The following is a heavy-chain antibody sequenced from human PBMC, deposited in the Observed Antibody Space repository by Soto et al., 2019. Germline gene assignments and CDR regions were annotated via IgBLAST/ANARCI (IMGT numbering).Heavy chain of an antibody. Sequence: SETLSLTCTVSGGSISSGGYYWSWIRQHPGKGLEWIGYIYYSGSTYYNPSLKSRVTISVDTSKNQFSLKLSSVTAADTAVYYCARASPELGDIWGQGTMVTVPS. J-gene: IGHJ3*02. CDR2: IYYSGST. V-gene: IGHV4-31*03. CDR3: ARASPELGDI. D-gene: IGHD1-7*01. CDR1: GGSISSGGYY.